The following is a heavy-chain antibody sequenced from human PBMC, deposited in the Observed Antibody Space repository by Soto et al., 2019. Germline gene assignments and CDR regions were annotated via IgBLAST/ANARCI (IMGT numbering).Heavy chain of an antibody. CDR1: GDSVSSDITS. D-gene: IGHD5-18*01. CDR2: TYYRSKWYN. Sequence: SQTLSLTCAISGDSVSSDITSWNWIRQSPSRGLECLGRTYYRSKWYNDYAVSVKSRITINPDTSKNQFSLQLNSVTPEDTAVYYCAREKVGDRGYSYDYWGQGTLVTVSS. V-gene: IGHV6-1*01. CDR3: AREKVGDRGYSYDY. J-gene: IGHJ4*02.